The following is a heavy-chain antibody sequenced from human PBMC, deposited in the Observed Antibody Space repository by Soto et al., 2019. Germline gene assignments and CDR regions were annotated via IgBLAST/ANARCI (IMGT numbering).Heavy chain of an antibody. CDR2: IIPIFGTA. J-gene: IGHJ5*02. V-gene: IGHV1-69*13. CDR3: ARAAPXITIFGVGDNWFEA. CDR1: GYIFTNYG. Sequence: GASAKVSCKASGYIFTNYGISWVRQAPGQGLEWMGGIIPIFGTANSAQKIQGRVTITADESTSTAYMELSSLRSEDTAVYYCARAAPXITIFGVGDNWFEAWGQGTLVTVSS. D-gene: IGHD3-3*01.